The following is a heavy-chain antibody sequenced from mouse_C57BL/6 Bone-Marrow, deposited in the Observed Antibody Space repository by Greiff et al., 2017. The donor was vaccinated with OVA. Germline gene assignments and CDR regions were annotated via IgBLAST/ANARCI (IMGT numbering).Heavy chain of an antibody. V-gene: IGHV1-81*01. J-gene: IGHJ1*03. CDR1: GYTFTSYG. Sequence: QVQLQQSGAELARPGASVKLSCKASGYTFTSYGISWVKQRTGQGLEWIGEIYPRSGNTYYNEKLKGKATLTADKSSSTAYMELRSLTSEDSAVYFCARSGLRRSHWYFDVWGTGTTVTVSS. CDR3: ARSGLRRSHWYFDV. D-gene: IGHD2-4*01. CDR2: IYPRSGNT.